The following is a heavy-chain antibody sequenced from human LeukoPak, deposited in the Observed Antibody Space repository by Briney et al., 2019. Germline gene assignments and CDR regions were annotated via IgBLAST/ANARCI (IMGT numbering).Heavy chain of an antibody. CDR2: FYPGDSDT. CDR1: GYRLTING. J-gene: IGHJ4*02. Sequence: PGESLKISCKGSGYRLTINGMAWVAQMPGKALELRGGFYPGDSDTRYSPSFQGQVTISADKSITTAYLHWSSLKASDTAIYYCARQGVYYSDSSAFYYWGQGTLVTVSS. CDR3: ARQGVYYSDSSAFYY. D-gene: IGHD3-22*01. V-gene: IGHV5-51*02.